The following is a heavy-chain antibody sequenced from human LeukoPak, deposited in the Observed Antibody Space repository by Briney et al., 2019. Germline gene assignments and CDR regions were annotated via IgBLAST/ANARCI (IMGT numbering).Heavy chain of an antibody. D-gene: IGHD3-16*02. J-gene: IGHJ3*02. CDR2: ISWNSGSI. Sequence: PGGSLRLSCAASGFTFDDYAMHWVRQAPGKGLEWVSGISWNSGSIGYADSVEGRFTISRDNAKNSLYLQMNSLRAEDTALYYCAKDTGRPSYLSNDAFDIWGQGTMVTVSS. CDR1: GFTFDDYA. CDR3: AKDTGRPSYLSNDAFDI. V-gene: IGHV3-9*01.